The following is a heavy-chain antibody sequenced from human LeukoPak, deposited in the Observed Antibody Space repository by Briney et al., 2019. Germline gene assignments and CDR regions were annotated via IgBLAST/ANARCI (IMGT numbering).Heavy chain of an antibody. CDR1: GFTFSKYG. CDR3: ARVDGQTQALDY. J-gene: IGHJ4*02. D-gene: IGHD2-2*03. V-gene: IGHV3-33*01. CDR2: IWYDGSQK. Sequence: PRGSLRLSCAASGFTFSKYGMNRVRQAPGQGLEWVAVIWYDGSQKYYTDSVKGRFTISRDNSRNTLYLQMNSLRAEDTAVYYCARVDGQTQALDYWGQGTLVTVSS.